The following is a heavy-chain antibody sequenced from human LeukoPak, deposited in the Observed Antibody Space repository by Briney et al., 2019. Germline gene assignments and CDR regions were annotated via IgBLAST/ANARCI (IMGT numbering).Heavy chain of an antibody. Sequence: ASVKVSCKASGRTFSSYAIGWVRQAPGQGLEWMGRIIPIFGTANYAQKCQGRVTITTDESTSTAYMELSSLRSEDTDVDYCARVYISYGEYNWFDPWGQGTLVTVSS. CDR3: ARVYISYGEYNWFDP. D-gene: IGHD4-17*01. CDR1: GRTFSSYA. CDR2: IIPIFGTA. J-gene: IGHJ5*02. V-gene: IGHV1-69*05.